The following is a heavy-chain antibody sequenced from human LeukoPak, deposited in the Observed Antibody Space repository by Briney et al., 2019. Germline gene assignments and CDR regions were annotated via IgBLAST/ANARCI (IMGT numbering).Heavy chain of an antibody. CDR1: GFTFSSYG. CDR2: ISYDGSNK. J-gene: IGHJ6*02. Sequence: GGSLRLSCAASGFTFSSYGMHWVRQAPGKGLEWVAVISYDGSNKYYADSVKGRFTISRDNSKNTLYLQMSSLRAEDTAVYYCVKEGGYDFTDYYYYYGMDVWGQGTTVTVSS. V-gene: IGHV3-30*18. CDR3: VKEGGYDFTDYYYYYGMDV. D-gene: IGHD5-12*01.